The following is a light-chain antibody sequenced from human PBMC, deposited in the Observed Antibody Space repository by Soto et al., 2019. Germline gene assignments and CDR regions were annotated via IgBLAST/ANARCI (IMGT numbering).Light chain of an antibody. Sequence: DIQMTQSPSTLSASVGDRVTITCRASESISDWLAWYQQRPGKAPKLLMHDASTLESGVSSRFSGSGSGTEFTLTINNLQPDDFVTYYCQQYKTYSANAFGQGTRLEVK. CDR1: ESISDW. J-gene: IGKJ2*01. V-gene: IGKV1-5*01. CDR2: DAS. CDR3: QQYKTYSANA.